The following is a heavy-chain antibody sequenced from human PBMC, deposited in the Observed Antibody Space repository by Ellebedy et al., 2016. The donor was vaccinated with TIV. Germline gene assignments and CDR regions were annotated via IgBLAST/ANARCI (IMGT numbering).Heavy chain of an antibody. V-gene: IGHV1-69*13. CDR1: GGTFSSYA. CDR3: ARRRAVALYYYYYGMDV. D-gene: IGHD6-19*01. J-gene: IGHJ6*02. Sequence: SVKVSXXASGGTFSSYAISWVRQAPGQGLEWMGGIIPIFGTANYAQKFQGRVTITADESTSTAYMELSSLRSEDTAVYYCARRRAVALYYYYYGMDVWGQGTTVTVSS. CDR2: IIPIFGTA.